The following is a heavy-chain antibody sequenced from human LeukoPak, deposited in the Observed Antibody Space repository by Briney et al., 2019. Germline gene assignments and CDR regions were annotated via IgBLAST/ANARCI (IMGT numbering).Heavy chain of an antibody. CDR3: AGGLWAIES. J-gene: IGHJ4*02. D-gene: IGHD2/OR15-2a*01. CDR1: GFTFSGYG. V-gene: IGHV3-33*01. Sequence: SGGSLRLSCAASGFTFSGYGMHWVRQAPGKGLEWVAVIGYDGTNKYYADSVKGRFTISRDNSKNTLYLQMNSLRAEDTAVYYCAGGLWAIESWGQGTLVTVSS. CDR2: IGYDGTNK.